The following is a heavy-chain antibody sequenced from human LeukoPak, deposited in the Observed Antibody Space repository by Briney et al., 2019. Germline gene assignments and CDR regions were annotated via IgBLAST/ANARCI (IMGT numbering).Heavy chain of an antibody. CDR2: ISYYGYT. V-gene: IGHV4-34*10. J-gene: IGHJ4*02. CDR1: GGPFSGNY. CDR3: ARQSGAGRPSRN. D-gene: IGHD6-19*01. Sequence: SETLSLTCAVYGGPFSGNYWTWIRQSPGKGLEWIGEISYYGYTNYNASLKSRVTMSVDTSKNQFSLKLTSVTTADTAVYYCARQSGAGRPSRNWGRGTLVSVSS.